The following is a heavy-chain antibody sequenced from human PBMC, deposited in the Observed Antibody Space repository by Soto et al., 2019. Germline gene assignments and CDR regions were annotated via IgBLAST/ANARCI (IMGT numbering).Heavy chain of an antibody. V-gene: IGHV1-69*02. D-gene: IGHD6-19*01. CDR1: GGTFSSYT. J-gene: IGHJ4*02. CDR3: ARGASSGWCDY. CDR2: IIPILGIA. Sequence: GASVKVSCKASGGTFSSYTISWVRQAPGQGLEWMGRIIPILGIANYAQKFQGRVTITADKSTSTAYMELSSLRSEDTAVYYCARGASSGWCDYWGQGTLVTVSS.